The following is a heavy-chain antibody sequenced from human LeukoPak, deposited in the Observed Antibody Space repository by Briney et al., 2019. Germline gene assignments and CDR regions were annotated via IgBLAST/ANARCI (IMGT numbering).Heavy chain of an antibody. Sequence: GGSMRLSCPASGFTFSSYEMNWVRQAPGKGLEWVSYISSSGSTIYYADSVKGRFTISRDNAKNSLYLQMNSLRAEDTAVYYCAELGITMIGGVWGKGTTVTISS. D-gene: IGHD3-10*02. CDR1: GFTFSSYE. CDR2: ISSSGSTI. J-gene: IGHJ6*04. CDR3: AELGITMIGGV. V-gene: IGHV3-48*03.